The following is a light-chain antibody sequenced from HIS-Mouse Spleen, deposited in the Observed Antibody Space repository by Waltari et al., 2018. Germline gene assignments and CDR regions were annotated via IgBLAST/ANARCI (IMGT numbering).Light chain of an antibody. V-gene: IGLV2-11*01. CDR2: DVS. Sequence: QSALTQPRSVSGSPGQSVTIPCTGHSSDVGGYHYVPWYQQPPGKAPKLMIYDVSKRPSGVPDRFSGSKSGNTASLTISGLQAEDEADYYCCSYAGSYTWVFGGGTKLTVL. CDR1: SSDVGGYHY. J-gene: IGLJ3*02. CDR3: CSYAGSYTWV.